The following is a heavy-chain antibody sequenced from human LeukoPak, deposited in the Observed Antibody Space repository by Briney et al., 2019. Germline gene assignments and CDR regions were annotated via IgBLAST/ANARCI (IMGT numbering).Heavy chain of an antibody. CDR3: ARDVHYYDSSEGFDP. J-gene: IGHJ5*02. Sequence: SETLSLSCTVSGGSITSGTYCWGWIRQPPGKGLEWIGSICDSGSTYYNPSLKSRVTISVDTSKNQFSLKLRSVTAADTAVYYCARDVHYYDSSEGFDPWGQGTLVTVSS. CDR1: GGSITSGTYC. V-gene: IGHV4-39*02. D-gene: IGHD3-22*01. CDR2: ICDSGST.